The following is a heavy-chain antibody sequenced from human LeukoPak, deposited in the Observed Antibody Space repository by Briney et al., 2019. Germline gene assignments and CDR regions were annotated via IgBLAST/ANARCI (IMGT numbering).Heavy chain of an antibody. CDR2: IKHDGSEK. Sequence: GGSLRLSCAASGFIFTNYFMSWVRQAPGKGLEWVASIKHDGSEKYYVDSVRGRFTISRDNTMNSLYLQMSSLRAEDTAAYYCATDRGWRTSGYYLYYFEYWGQGTLVTYSS. J-gene: IGHJ4*02. CDR1: GFIFTNYF. V-gene: IGHV3-7*01. D-gene: IGHD3-3*01. CDR3: ATDRGWRTSGYYLYYFEY.